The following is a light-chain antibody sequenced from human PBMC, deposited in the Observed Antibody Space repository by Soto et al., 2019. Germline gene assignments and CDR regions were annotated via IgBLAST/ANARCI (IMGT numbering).Light chain of an antibody. V-gene: IGKV1-5*03. CDR3: QQYNSYPT. Sequence: DIQMTQSPSTLSASVGDRVTITCRASQSISSWLAWYQQKPGKAPKLLIYKASSLESGVPSRFSGSGSWTEFTLAISSLQPDDFATYYCQQYNSYPTFGGGTKVEIK. CDR1: QSISSW. J-gene: IGKJ4*01. CDR2: KAS.